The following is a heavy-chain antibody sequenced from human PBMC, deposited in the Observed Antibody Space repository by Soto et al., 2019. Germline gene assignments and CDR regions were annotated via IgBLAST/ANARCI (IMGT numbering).Heavy chain of an antibody. CDR3: ISQVTISGAPFIY. CDR1: GFSFTSAW. D-gene: IGHD3-3*01. V-gene: IGHV3-15*07. CDR2: IKSETDGGTT. J-gene: IGHJ4*02. Sequence: EVQVVESGGGFVEPGGSLRLSCAASGFSFTSAWLTWVRQAPGKGLEWVGRIKSETDGGTTAFAAPVKDRFTMSRSDAENTVSLQMNSLRTEDTAMYYCISQVTISGAPFIYWGQGILVTVSS.